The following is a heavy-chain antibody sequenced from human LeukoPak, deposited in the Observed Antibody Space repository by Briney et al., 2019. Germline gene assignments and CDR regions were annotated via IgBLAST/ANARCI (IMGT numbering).Heavy chain of an antibody. J-gene: IGHJ2*01. D-gene: IGHD6-13*01. Sequence: SVKVSCKAFGGTFSSYAISWVRQAPGQGLEWMGRIIPILGIANYAQKFQGRVTITADKSTSTAYMELSSLRSEDTAVYYCARDIAPSRSHTIAAAGTDLWGRGTLVTVSS. V-gene: IGHV1-69*04. CDR3: ARDIAPSRSHTIAAAGTDL. CDR1: GGTFSSYA. CDR2: IIPILGIA.